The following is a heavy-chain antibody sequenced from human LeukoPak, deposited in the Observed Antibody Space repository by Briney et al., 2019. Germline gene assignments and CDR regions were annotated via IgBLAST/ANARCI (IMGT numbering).Heavy chain of an antibody. CDR1: GFTFSTNA. CDR2: ISDGGGRT. Sequence: GGSLRLSCGASGFTFSTNAMSWVRQAPGKGLEGVSSISDGGGRTFYAESVKGGVTVSRDNSKNTLYLRMNSLRAEDTAIYYCTKNQILDDSGSWYAFWGQGTLVTVSS. V-gene: IGHV3-23*01. J-gene: IGHJ4*02. D-gene: IGHD6-13*01. CDR3: TKNQILDDSGSWYAF.